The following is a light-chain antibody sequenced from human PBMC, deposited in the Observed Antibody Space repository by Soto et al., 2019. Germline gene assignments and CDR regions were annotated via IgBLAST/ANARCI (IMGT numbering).Light chain of an antibody. CDR2: GAS. CDR1: QGITNY. J-gene: IGKJ5*01. V-gene: IGKV1-9*01. CDR3: PQLNFLPIP. Sequence: HSLASVSSSIRDRVTITCQASQGITNYLNWYQQKPGKAPKLLIYGASTLQSGVPSRFSGSGSGTEFTLTITFLQAEDFATYYCPQLNFLPIPSGQVARLEVK.